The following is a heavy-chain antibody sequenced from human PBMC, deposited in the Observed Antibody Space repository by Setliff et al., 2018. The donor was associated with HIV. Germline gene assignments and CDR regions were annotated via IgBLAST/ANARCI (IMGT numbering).Heavy chain of an antibody. CDR1: GFLMTAYG. CDR3: ARGGDPPYYFLGMDV. V-gene: IGHV1-18*01. J-gene: IGHJ6*02. D-gene: IGHD2-21*02. CDR2: FTSYNNKA. Sequence: ASVKVSCKISGFLMTAYGINWVRQAPGQGPEWMGWFTSYNNKADFAPKFQGRVTLTTDTFTSIAYMELRSLRSDDTAVYYCARGGDPPYYFLGMDVWGQGTSVTVSS.